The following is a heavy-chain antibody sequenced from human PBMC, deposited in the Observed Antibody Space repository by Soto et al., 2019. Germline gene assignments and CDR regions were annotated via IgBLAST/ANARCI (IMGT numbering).Heavy chain of an antibody. Sequence: ASVKVSCKASGYTFTGYYMHWVRQAPGQGLEWMGWINPNSGGANYAQKFQGRVTMTRDTSISTAYLELSRLRSDDTAVYYCARVSWPLGWFDPWGQGTLVTVSS. D-gene: IGHD2-15*01. CDR1: GYTFTGYY. CDR2: INPNSGGA. CDR3: ARVSWPLGWFDP. V-gene: IGHV1-2*02. J-gene: IGHJ5*02.